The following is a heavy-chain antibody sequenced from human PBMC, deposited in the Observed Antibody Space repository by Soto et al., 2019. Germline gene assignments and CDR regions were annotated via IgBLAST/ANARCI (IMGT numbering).Heavy chain of an antibody. J-gene: IGHJ4*02. CDR1: GFTFSTYG. CDR2: IWYDGSNK. Sequence: RGSLRLSCAASGFTFSTYGMHWVRQAPGKGLEWVAAIWYDGSNKQYGDSVKGRFTISRDNAKNTLYLQMNSLKAEDTVVYYCARVYFGEKGDYWGQGTLVTVSS. D-gene: IGHD3-10*01. CDR3: ARVYFGEKGDY. V-gene: IGHV3-33*01.